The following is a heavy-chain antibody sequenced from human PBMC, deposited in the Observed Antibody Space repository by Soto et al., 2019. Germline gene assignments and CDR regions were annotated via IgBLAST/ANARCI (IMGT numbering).Heavy chain of an antibody. Sequence: SVKVSCKASGFTFTSSAVQWVRQARGQRLEWIGWIVVGSGNTNYAQKFQERVAITRDMSTSTAYMELSSLRSEDTAVYYCAAYCSGGSCWRYFDYWGQGTLVTVSS. V-gene: IGHV1-58*01. J-gene: IGHJ4*02. D-gene: IGHD2-15*01. CDR3: AAYCSGGSCWRYFDY. CDR1: GFTFTSSA. CDR2: IVVGSGNT.